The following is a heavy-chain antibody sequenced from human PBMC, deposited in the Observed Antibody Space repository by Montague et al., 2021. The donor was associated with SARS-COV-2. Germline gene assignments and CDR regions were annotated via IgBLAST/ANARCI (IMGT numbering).Heavy chain of an antibody. CDR3: ARSSGSYSTFDF. CDR1: GGSISSYY. Sequence: SETLSLTCTVSGGSISSYYWSWIRQPPGKGLEWIGYIFYSGSTNXNPSLKSRVTMSVDTSKNQFSLKLSSVTAADTAVYYCARSSGSYSTFDFWGQGTLVTVSS. D-gene: IGHD3-10*01. J-gene: IGHJ4*02. CDR2: IFYSGST. V-gene: IGHV4-59*08.